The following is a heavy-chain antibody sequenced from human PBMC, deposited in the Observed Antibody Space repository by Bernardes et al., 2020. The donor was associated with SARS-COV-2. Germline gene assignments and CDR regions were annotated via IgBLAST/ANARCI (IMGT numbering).Heavy chain of an antibody. Sequence: GGSLRLSCVASGFTFSSYSMNWVRQAPGKGLEWVSSISSSSSYIYYADSVKGRFTISRDNAKNSLYLQMNSLRAEDTAVYYCARTSLTYQLLPGDYWGQGTLVTVSS. D-gene: IGHD2-2*01. CDR3: ARTSLTYQLLPGDY. CDR1: GFTFSSYS. J-gene: IGHJ4*02. CDR2: ISSSSSYI. V-gene: IGHV3-21*01.